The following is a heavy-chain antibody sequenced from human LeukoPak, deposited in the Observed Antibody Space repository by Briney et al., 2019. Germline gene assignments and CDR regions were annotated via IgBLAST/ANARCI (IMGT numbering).Heavy chain of an antibody. Sequence: GTSLRLSCAASGFSFSNYGMHWVRQAPGMGLEWVAVLSFNGVNAYYADSVRGRFTVSRENSRNYLQMNSLRAEDTAVYFCAKDRVGPGSYNYIMDVWDQGTTVTVSS. J-gene: IGHJ6*02. V-gene: IGHV3-30*18. D-gene: IGHD5-24*01. CDR2: LSFNGVNA. CDR1: GFSFSNYG. CDR3: AKDRVGPGSYNYIMDV.